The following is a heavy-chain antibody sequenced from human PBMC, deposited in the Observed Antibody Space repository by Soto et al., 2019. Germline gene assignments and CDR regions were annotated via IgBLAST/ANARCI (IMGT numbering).Heavy chain of an antibody. CDR2: IYPGDHET. V-gene: IGHV5-51*01. J-gene: IGHJ5*02. CDR3: AAFDPGPMGFDP. CDR1: GYTFSNFW. D-gene: IGHD3-3*02. Sequence: GESLKISCQSSGYTFSNFWIGWVRQLPGKGLEWMGIIYPGDHETRYSPSFHGKVTISADRSINTAYLQWNSLEASDTAFYYCAAFDPGPMGFDPWGQGTLVTVSS.